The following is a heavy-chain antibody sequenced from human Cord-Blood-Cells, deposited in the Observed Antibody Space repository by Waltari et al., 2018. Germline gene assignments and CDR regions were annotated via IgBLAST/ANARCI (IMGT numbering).Heavy chain of an antibody. CDR3: ARGQALIGDAFDI. Sequence: QLQLQESGAGLVKPSQTLSPTCAVSGGSISSGGYSWSWLRQPPGKGLEWIGYIYHSGSTYYNPSLKSRVTISVDRSKNQFSLKLSSVTAADTAVYYCARGQALIGDAFDIWGQGTMVTVSS. CDR2: IYHSGST. D-gene: IGHD2-8*01. CDR1: GGSISSGGYS. J-gene: IGHJ3*02. V-gene: IGHV4-30-2*01.